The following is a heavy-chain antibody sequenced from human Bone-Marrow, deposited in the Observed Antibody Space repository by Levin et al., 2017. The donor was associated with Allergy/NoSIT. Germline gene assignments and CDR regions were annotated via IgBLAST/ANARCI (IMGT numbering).Heavy chain of an antibody. D-gene: IGHD7-27*01. V-gene: IGHV3-33*01. CDR1: GFTFSDHC. CDR2: IWYDGSNK. CDR3: ARDLATGELFDS. Sequence: GGSLRLSCAASGFTFSDHCMRWVRQAPGKGLEWVGVIWYDGSNKYYADSVKGRITISRDNSKNTLYLQVDNLRADDAAVYFCARDLATGELFDSWGQGTLVTVAS. J-gene: IGHJ4*02.